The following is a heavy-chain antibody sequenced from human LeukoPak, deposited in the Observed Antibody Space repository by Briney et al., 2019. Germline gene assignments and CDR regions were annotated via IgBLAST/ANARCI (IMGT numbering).Heavy chain of an antibody. CDR2: IYTSGCT. D-gene: IGHD3-22*01. Sequence: SETLSLTCTVSGGSISSGNYYGSWIQQPAGKVQEMVGHIYTSGCTNYNPSLKSRVTISVDTSKNQLSLKLTSVTAADTDVYYCARDHEYYYDSSDYWRWGQGTLVTVSS. CDR3: ARDHEYYYDSSDYWR. CDR1: GGSISSGNYY. J-gene: IGHJ4*02. V-gene: IGHV4-61*09.